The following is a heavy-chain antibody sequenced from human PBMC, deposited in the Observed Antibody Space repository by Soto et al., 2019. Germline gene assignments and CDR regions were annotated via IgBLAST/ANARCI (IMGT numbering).Heavy chain of an antibody. D-gene: IGHD5-12*01. CDR3: QRGCHRYSGYDTDFGWYV. Sequence: GGSLRLSCAASGFIFRNYGMHWVRQAPGKGLEWVAIIYFDGKNQYYADSVRGRFTISRDNSKNMVYLQLNSLRAEDTATYYCQRGCHRYSGYDTDFGWYVWGQGTTVTVSS. J-gene: IGHJ6*02. V-gene: IGHV3-33*01. CDR2: IYFDGKNQ. CDR1: GFIFRNYG.